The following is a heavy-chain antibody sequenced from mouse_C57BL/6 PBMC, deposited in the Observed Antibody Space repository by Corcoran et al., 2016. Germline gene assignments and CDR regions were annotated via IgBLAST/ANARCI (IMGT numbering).Heavy chain of an antibody. Sequence: DVQLQESGPGLVKPSQSLSLTCSVTGYSIPSGYYWNWIRQFPGNKLEWRGYISYDGSNNDNPSLKNRISITRDTSKNQFFLKWNSGTTEDTATCYRAREGLCPDYDGRSYWYFEGLCTGSTVTVSS. J-gene: IGHJ1*03. CDR1: GYSIPSGYY. V-gene: IGHV3-6*01. D-gene: IGHD1-1*01. CDR2: ISYDGSN. CDR3: AREGLCPDYDGRSYWYFEG.